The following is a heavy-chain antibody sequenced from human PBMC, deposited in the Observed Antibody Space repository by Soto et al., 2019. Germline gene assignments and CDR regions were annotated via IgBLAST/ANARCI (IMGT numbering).Heavy chain of an antibody. Sequence: PSETLSLTCAVSGGSITTGDYSWGWIRQPPGKGLEWIGSLSYSGTTYYNPSLMSRVTISVDTSKNQFSLKLSSVTAADTAVYYCARAVAGTTSSFDYWGQGTLVTVSS. CDR3: ARAVAGTTSSFDY. D-gene: IGHD6-19*01. V-gene: IGHV4-39*07. CDR1: GGSITTGDYS. J-gene: IGHJ4*02. CDR2: LSYSGTT.